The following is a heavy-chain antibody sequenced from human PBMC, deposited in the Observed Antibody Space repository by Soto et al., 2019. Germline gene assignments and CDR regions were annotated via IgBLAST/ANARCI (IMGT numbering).Heavy chain of an antibody. CDR1: GYTFTSYY. D-gene: IGHD6-6*01. Sequence: GASVKVSCKASGYTFTSYYMHWVRQAPGQGLEWMGIINPSGGSTSYAQKFQGRVTMTRDTSTSTVYMELSSLRSEDPAVYYCARSPLSYSSSSPIYYYYYGMDVWGQGTTVTVSS. CDR3: ARSPLSYSSSSPIYYYYYGMDV. CDR2: INPSGGST. V-gene: IGHV1-46*01. J-gene: IGHJ6*02.